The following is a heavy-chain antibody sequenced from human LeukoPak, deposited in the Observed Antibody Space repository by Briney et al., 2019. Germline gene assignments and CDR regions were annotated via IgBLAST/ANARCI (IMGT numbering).Heavy chain of an antibody. V-gene: IGHV4-59*01. D-gene: IGHD4-23*01. J-gene: IGHJ4*02. CDR3: ARNLYGGNLNYFDY. CDR1: GGSISSYY. CDR2: IYYSGST. Sequence: SETLSLTCTVSGGSISSYYWSCIRQPPGKGLEWIGYIYYSGSTNYNPSLKSRVTISVDTSKNQFSLKLSSVTAADTAVYYCARNLYGGNLNYFDYWGQGTLVTVSS.